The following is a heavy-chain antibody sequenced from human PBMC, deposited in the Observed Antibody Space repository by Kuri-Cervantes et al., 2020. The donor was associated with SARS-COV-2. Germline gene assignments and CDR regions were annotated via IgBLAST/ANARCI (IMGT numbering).Heavy chain of an antibody. CDR3: TTLIDY. CDR1: GFTFSTCL. CDR2: VRGKANNYAT. Sequence: GESLKISCEASGFTFSTCLVNWVRQGSGKGLEWVGRVRGKANNYATAYVASVKGRFTISRDDSKNMAYLQMNSLKTEDTAVYYCTTLIDYWGQGALVTVS. J-gene: IGHJ4*02. V-gene: IGHV3-73*01.